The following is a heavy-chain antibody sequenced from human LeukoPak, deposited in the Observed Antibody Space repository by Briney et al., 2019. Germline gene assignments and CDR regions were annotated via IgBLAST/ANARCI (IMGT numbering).Heavy chain of an antibody. CDR1: GFTFSTYE. D-gene: IGHD3-22*01. CDR2: ITGSGSTK. CDR3: ARLLDISDH. J-gene: IGHJ4*02. Sequence: PGGSLRLSCAASGFTFSTYEVNWVRQAPGKGLEWLSYITGSGSTKYYADSVRGRFTISRDNSKNSLYLQINSLRAEDTAVYYCARLLDISDHWGQGTLVTVSS. V-gene: IGHV3-48*03.